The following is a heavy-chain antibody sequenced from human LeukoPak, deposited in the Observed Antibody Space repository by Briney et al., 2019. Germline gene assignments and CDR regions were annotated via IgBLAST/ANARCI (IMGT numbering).Heavy chain of an antibody. J-gene: IGHJ4*02. CDR1: GFTFRTSA. D-gene: IGHD1-26*01. CDR3: AKSISSGSYYFDY. CDR2: VGTDSDT. V-gene: IGHV3-23*01. Sequence: GGSLRLSCAASGFTFRTSAFSWVRQSPGRGLEWVSTVGTDSDTYYADSVKGRFTISRDNSKNTLYLQMNSLRAEDTAVYYCAKSISSGSYYFDYWGQGTLVTVSS.